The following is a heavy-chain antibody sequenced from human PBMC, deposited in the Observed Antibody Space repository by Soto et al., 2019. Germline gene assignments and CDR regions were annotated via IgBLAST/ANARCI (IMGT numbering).Heavy chain of an antibody. CDR2: IWYDGSNK. CDR1: GFTFSSYG. D-gene: IGHD5-12*01. J-gene: IGHJ6*02. V-gene: IGHV3-33*01. Sequence: QVQLVESGGGVVQPGRSLRLSCAASGFTFSSYGMHWVRQAPGKGLEWVAVIWYDGSNKYYADSVKGRFTISRDNSKNTLYLQMNSLRAEDTAVYYCARPIGYSGYVYYGMDVWGQGTTVTVSS. CDR3: ARPIGYSGYVYYGMDV.